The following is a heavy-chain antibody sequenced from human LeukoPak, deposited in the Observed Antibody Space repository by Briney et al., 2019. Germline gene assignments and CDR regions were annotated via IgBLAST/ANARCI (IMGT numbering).Heavy chain of an antibody. Sequence: PVNVSCKASGYTFTSYDINWVRQAPGQGLEWMGWMNPNSGNTGYGEKFQGRVTMNRKTSISRAYMELSSLRSEDTAVYYCARVTGYSSSWYRYYYYYYMDVWGKGTTVTVSS. CDR1: GYTFTSYD. D-gene: IGHD6-13*01. CDR3: ARVTGYSSSWYRYYYYYYMDV. CDR2: MNPNSGNT. V-gene: IGHV1-8*01. J-gene: IGHJ6*03.